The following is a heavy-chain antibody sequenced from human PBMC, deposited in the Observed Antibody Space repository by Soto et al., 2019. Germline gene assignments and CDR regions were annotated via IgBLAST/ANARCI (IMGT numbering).Heavy chain of an antibody. J-gene: IGHJ5*02. CDR1: GGSISSGGYY. CDR3: ARDVIVVVPAATNNWFDP. Sequence: SETLSLTCTVSGGSISSGGYYWSWIRQHPGKGLEWIGYIYYSGSTYYNPSLKSRVTISVDTSKNQFSLKLSSVTAADTAVYYCARDVIVVVPAATNNWFDPWGQGTLVTVSS. CDR2: IYYSGST. D-gene: IGHD2-2*01. V-gene: IGHV4-31*03.